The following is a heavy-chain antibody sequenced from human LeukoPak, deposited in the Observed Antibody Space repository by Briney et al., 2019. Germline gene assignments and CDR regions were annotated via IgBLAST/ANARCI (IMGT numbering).Heavy chain of an antibody. V-gene: IGHV3-66*02. D-gene: IGHD6-13*01. Sequence: GGSLRLSCAASGFTVSSNYMSWVRQAPGKGLEWVSVIYSGGSTYYADSVKGRFTISRDNSKNMLYLQMNSLRAEDTAVYYCARDTGAAGEWGFDYWGQGTLVTVSS. CDR1: GFTVSSNY. CDR3: ARDTGAAGEWGFDY. CDR2: IYSGGST. J-gene: IGHJ4*02.